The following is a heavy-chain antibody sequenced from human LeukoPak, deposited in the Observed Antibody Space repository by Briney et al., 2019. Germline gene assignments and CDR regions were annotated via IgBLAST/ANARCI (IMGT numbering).Heavy chain of an antibody. CDR2: IYYSGST. D-gene: IGHD2-15*01. Sequence: ASETLSLTCTVSGGSVSSGSYYWRWIRQPPGKGLEWIGYIYYSGSTNYNPSLKSRVTISVDTSKNQFSLKLSSVTAADTAVYYCAVRRSGGTYYFDYWGQGTLVTVSS. J-gene: IGHJ4*02. CDR3: AVRRSGGTYYFDY. CDR1: GGSVSSGSYY. V-gene: IGHV4-61*01.